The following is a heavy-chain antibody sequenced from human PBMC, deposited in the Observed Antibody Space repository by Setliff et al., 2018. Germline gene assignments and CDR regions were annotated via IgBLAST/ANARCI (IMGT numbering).Heavy chain of an antibody. Sequence: SETLSLTCSVSGGSITSHYWSWIRQSPGKGLEWIGYIDYSGTTNYNPSLRSRVSISVDTSKNQFSLKLSSVTAADTATYYCARAGPTVTFFRVLVISWWDPWGQGSLVTVSS. CDR2: IDYSGTT. J-gene: IGHJ5*02. CDR1: GGSITSHY. D-gene: IGHD3-3*01. V-gene: IGHV4-59*08. CDR3: ARAGPTVTFFRVLVISWWDP.